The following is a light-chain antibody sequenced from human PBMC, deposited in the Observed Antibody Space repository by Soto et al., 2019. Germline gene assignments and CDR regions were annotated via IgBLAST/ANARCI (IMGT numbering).Light chain of an antibody. Sequence: ILLTHSPATLSVSPGERCTLYFSSSQSVSSGVAWYQKKPGQAPRLLVSAASNRATGIPARFSGSGSGTDFTLTISSLEPGDFGVFYCQQRFDWPKITFGQGTRLEIK. CDR2: AAS. CDR3: QQRFDWPKIT. CDR1: QSVSSG. J-gene: IGKJ5*01. V-gene: IGKV3-11*01.